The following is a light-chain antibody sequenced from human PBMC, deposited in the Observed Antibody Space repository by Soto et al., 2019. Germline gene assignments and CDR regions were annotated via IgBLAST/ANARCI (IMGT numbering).Light chain of an antibody. V-gene: IGKV1-5*01. J-gene: IGKJ1*01. CDR2: DAS. CDR3: QQYNTYERT. CDR1: QSISTW. Sequence: DIQMTQSPSTLSASVGDRVTITCRASQSISTWLAWYQQKPGKAPKLQIYDASVLESGVPSRFSGSGSGTEFTLPISSLQPDDFAPYYCQQYNTYERTFGQGTKVEIK.